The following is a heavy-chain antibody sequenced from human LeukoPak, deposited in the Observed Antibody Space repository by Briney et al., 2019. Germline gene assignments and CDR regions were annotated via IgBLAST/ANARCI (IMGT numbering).Heavy chain of an antibody. V-gene: IGHV3-7*01. CDR2: IKQDGSEK. D-gene: IGHD6-19*01. CDR1: GFAFSAYW. Sequence: GGALRLSCAASGFAFSAYWMNWVRQAPGKGREGVANIKQDGSEKYYGDSLRGRSTISRDNANNSLYLQMNSMRAEDTAVYYCVRDLTLYSGGWYDAFDIWGQGTMVTVSS. J-gene: IGHJ3*02. CDR3: VRDLTLYSGGWYDAFDI.